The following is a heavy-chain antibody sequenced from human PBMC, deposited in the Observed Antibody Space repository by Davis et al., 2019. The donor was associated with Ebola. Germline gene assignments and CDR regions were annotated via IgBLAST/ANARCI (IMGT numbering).Heavy chain of an antibody. J-gene: IGHJ6*02. CDR1: GFTFSSYA. V-gene: IGHV3-23*01. CDR3: ARDPRITIGPPYYYYGMDV. CDR2: ISGSGGST. D-gene: IGHD3-16*01. Sequence: GESLKISCAASGFTFSSYAMSWVRQAPGKGLEWVSAISGSGGSTYYADSVKGRFTISRDNSKNTLYLQMNSLRAEDTAVYYCARDPRITIGPPYYYYGMDVWGQGTTVTVSS.